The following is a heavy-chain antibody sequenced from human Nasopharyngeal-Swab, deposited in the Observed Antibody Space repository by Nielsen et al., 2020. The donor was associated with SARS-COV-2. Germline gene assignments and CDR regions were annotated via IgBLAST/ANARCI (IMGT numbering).Heavy chain of an antibody. J-gene: IGHJ4*02. CDR1: GFTFSSYT. CDR3: AKRYADTYGYPANFFDY. Sequence: GESLKISCAASGFTFSSYTMNWVRQAPRKGLEWVSTIGGSTGNTYYAASVKGRFTISRDNSKSTLYLQMNSLSAEDTAVYYCAKRYADTYGYPANFFDYWGPGTLVTVSS. D-gene: IGHD5-18*01. CDR2: IGGSTGNT. V-gene: IGHV3-23*01.